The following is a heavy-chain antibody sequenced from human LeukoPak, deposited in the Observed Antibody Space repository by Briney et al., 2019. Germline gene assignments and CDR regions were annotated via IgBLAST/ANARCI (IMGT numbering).Heavy chain of an antibody. CDR2: ISSSSSYI. V-gene: IGHV3-21*01. CDR1: GFTFSSYS. J-gene: IGHJ4*02. CDR3: ATITPTVTTVYFDY. D-gene: IGHD4-17*01. Sequence: GGSLRLSCAASGFTFSSYSMNWVRQAPGKGREWVSSISSSSSYIYYADSVKGRFTISRDNAKNSLYLQMNSLRAEDTAVYYCATITPTVTTVYFDYWGQGTLVTVSS.